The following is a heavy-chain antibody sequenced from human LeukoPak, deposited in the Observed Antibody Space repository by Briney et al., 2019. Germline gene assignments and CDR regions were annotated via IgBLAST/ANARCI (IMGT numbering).Heavy chain of an antibody. J-gene: IGHJ4*02. CDR3: ARELTGENNYFDY. V-gene: IGHV3-21*01. CDR2: ISSSSSYI. D-gene: IGHD7-27*01. Sequence: PGGSLRLSCAASGFTFSSYSMNWVRQAPGKGLEWVSSISSSSSYIYYADSVKGRFTISRDNAKNSLYLQMNSLRAEDTAVYYCARELTGENNYFDYWGQGTLVTVSS. CDR1: GFTFSSYS.